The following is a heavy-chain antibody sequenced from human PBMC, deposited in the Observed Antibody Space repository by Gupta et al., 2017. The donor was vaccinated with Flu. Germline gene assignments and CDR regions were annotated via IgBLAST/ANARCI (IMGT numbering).Heavy chain of an antibody. CDR2: ISAYNGNT. V-gene: IGHV1-18*01. CDR3: AAPLPSHKYYYDSNGYPKNENVYFDF. J-gene: IGHJ4*02. CDR1: GYTFTNYG. D-gene: IGHD3-22*01. Sequence: QVLLVQCGAEMKKPGTSVRLSCKPSGYTFTNYGVSWVRQAPGHGLEWMGWISAYNGNTNYAQNVQGRVTMTTDASTNTVYMELRSLRPDDTAVYYCAAPLPSHKYYYDSNGYPKNENVYFDFWGQGTPVTVSS.